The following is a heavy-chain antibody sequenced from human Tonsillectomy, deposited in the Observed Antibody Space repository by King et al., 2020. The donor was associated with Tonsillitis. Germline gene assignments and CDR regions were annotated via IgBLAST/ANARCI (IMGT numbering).Heavy chain of an antibody. V-gene: IGHV3-13*01. CDR2: IGSAGDT. J-gene: IGHJ6*02. CDR3: ARAGLGYSYEYYYGTDV. CDR1: GFTFSTYD. Sequence: VQLVESGGGLVQPGGSLRLSCAASGFTFSTYDMHWVRQATGKGLEWVSAIGSAGDTYYPGSVKGRFTISRENAKNSLYLQMNSLRAGDTAVYYCARAGLGYSYEYYYGTDVWGQGTTVTVSS. D-gene: IGHD5-18*01.